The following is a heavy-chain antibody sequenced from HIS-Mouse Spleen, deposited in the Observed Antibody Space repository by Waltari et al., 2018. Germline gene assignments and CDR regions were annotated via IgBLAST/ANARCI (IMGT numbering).Heavy chain of an antibody. V-gene: IGHV3-21*01. CDR2: ISSSSSYI. J-gene: IGHJ3*02. D-gene: IGHD7-27*01. CDR1: GFTFSSYS. Sequence: EVQLVQSVGGLVKPGGSLRLSCAASGFTFSSYSMNWVRQAPGKGLEWVSSISSSSSYIYYADSVKGRFTISRDNAKNSLYLQMNSLRAEDTAVYYCARRLLTGDAFDIWGQGTMVTVSS. CDR3: ARRLLTGDAFDI.